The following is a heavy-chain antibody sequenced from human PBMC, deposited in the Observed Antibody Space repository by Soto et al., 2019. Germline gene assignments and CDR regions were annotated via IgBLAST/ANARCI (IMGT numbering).Heavy chain of an antibody. CDR3: AKDRSSSWTSDY. J-gene: IGHJ4*02. CDR1: GFTFSSYG. CDR2: ISYDGSNK. D-gene: IGHD6-13*01. V-gene: IGHV3-30*18. Sequence: GGSLRLSCAASGFTFSSYGMHWVRQAPGKGLEWVAVISYDGSNKYYADSVKDRFTISRDNSKNTLYLQMNSLRAEDTAVYYCAKDRSSSWTSDYWGQGP.